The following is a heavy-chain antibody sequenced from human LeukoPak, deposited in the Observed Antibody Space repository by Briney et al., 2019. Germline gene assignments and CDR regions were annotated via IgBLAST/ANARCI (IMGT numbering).Heavy chain of an antibody. CDR2: IYYSGST. Sequence: SETLPLTCTVSGGSISSYYWSWIRQPPGKGLEWVGYIYYSGSTNYNPSLKSRVTISVDTSKNQFSLKLSSVTAADTAVYYCARPTVAGTSGFDPWGQGTLVTVSS. CDR1: GGSISSYY. CDR3: ARPTVAGTSGFDP. V-gene: IGHV4-59*01. J-gene: IGHJ5*02. D-gene: IGHD6-19*01.